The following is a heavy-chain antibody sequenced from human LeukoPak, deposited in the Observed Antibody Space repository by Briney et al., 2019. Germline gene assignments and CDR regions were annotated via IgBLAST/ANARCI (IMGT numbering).Heavy chain of an antibody. CDR3: ARVLGGVVIHAFDI. Sequence: ASVKVSCKASGGTFSSYAISWVRQAPGQGLEWMGGIIPIFGTANYAQKFQGRVTITADESTSTAYMELSSLRSEDTAVYYCARVLGGVVIHAFDIWGQGAMVTVSS. CDR2: IIPIFGTA. CDR1: GGTFSSYA. V-gene: IGHV1-69*01. D-gene: IGHD3-3*01. J-gene: IGHJ3*02.